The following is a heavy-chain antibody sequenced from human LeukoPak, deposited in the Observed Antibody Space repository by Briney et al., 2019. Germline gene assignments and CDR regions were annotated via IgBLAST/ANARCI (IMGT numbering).Heavy chain of an antibody. V-gene: IGHV3-30-3*01. CDR3: ARAPTPMTTVTTLGY. D-gene: IGHD4-17*01. Sequence: PGGSLRLSCAASGFTFSSYTMHWVRQAAGKGLEWVAVISFDGTNKYYADSVKGRFTISRDNSKNTLYLQMNSLRPEDTAVYYCARAPTPMTTVTTLGYWGQGTLVTVSS. CDR2: ISFDGTNK. J-gene: IGHJ4*02. CDR1: GFTFSSYT.